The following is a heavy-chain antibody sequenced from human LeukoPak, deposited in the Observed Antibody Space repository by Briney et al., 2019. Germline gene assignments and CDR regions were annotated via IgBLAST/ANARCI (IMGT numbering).Heavy chain of an antibody. Sequence: SETLSLTCAVSGGTFSGYYWSWIRQPPGKGLEWIGEINHSGSTNYNPSLKSRVTISVDTSKNQFSLKLSSVTAADTAVYYCARGGPQRSSWHRKFDYWGQGTLVTVSS. CDR2: INHSGST. V-gene: IGHV4-34*01. J-gene: IGHJ4*02. CDR1: GGTFSGYY. D-gene: IGHD6-13*01. CDR3: ARGGPQRSSWHRKFDY.